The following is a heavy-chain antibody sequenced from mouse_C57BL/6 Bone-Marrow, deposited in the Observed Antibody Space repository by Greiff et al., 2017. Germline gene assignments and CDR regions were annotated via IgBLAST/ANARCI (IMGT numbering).Heavy chain of an antibody. CDR1: GYSITSGYY. V-gene: IGHV3-6*01. D-gene: IGHD2-3*01. J-gene: IGHJ4*01. Sequence: EVQLVESGPGLVKPSQSLSLTCSVTGYSITSGYYWNWIRQFPGNKLEWMGYISYDGSNNYNPSLKNRISITRDTSKNQFFLKLNSVTTEDTATYYCARFRWLLRNYYAMDYWGQGTSVTVSS. CDR3: ARFRWLLRNYYAMDY. CDR2: ISYDGSN.